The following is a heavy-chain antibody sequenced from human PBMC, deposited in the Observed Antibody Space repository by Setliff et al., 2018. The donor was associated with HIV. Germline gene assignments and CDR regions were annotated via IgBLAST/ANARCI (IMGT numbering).Heavy chain of an antibody. CDR3: ARVGSYWTQFDY. D-gene: IGHD2-15*01. J-gene: IGHJ4*01. V-gene: IGHV1-2*06. CDR1: GYSFTGYY. Sequence: ASVKVSCKASGYSFTGYYVNWVRQAPGQGLEWMGRINPKSGATNLAQKFQGRVTLTRDTSVTTVYMELTSLRSDDTAVYYCARVGSYWTQFDYWGQGTLVTVSS. CDR2: INPKSGAT.